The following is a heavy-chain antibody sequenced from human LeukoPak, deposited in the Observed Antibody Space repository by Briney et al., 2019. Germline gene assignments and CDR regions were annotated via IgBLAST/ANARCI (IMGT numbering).Heavy chain of an antibody. J-gene: IGHJ4*02. CDR2: IYYSGNT. D-gene: IGHD1-26*01. CDR1: GVSISSSNSY. V-gene: IGHV4-39*07. Sequence: SETLSLTCTVSGVSISSSNSYWGWIRQPPGKGLEWIGSIYYSGNTYYNASLKRQVSISIDTSKNQFSLKLSSVTAADTAVYYCARGGEWELTPFDYWGQGTLVTVSS. CDR3: ARGGEWELTPFDY.